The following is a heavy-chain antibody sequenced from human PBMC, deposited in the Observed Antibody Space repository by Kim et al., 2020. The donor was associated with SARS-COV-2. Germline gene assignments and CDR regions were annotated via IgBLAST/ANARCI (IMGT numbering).Heavy chain of an antibody. CDR1: GFTFSNYA. CDR3: AKDLLTRDAFYI. CDR2: INSRADDT. Sequence: GGSLRLSCAASGFTFSNYAMSWVRQAPGKGLEWVSSINSRADDTYYAGSVKGRFTISRDNAKTLYLQINSRRADDAALYYCAKDLLTRDAFYILGQGTV. V-gene: IGHV3-23*01. J-gene: IGHJ3*02. D-gene: IGHD2-15*01.